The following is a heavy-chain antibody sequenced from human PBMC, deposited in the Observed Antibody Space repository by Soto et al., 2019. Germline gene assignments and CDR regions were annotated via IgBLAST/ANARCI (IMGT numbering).Heavy chain of an antibody. CDR1: GFTFSSYA. V-gene: IGHV3-23*01. Sequence: GSLRLSCAASGFTFSSYAMSWVRQAPGKGLEWVSAISGSDNNTYYADSVKGLFTISRDNSKNTLYLQMSSLRADDTAVYYCAPMGVWGQGTTVTVSS. CDR3: APMGV. CDR2: ISGSDNNT. J-gene: IGHJ6*02.